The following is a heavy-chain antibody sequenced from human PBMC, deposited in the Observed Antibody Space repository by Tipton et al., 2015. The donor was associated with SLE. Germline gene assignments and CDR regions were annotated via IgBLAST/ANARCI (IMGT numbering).Heavy chain of an antibody. J-gene: IGHJ4*02. CDR3: ARDRGSGWFDY. Sequence: QLVQSGPEVKKPGSSVKVSCKASGGTFSSYAISWVRQAPGQGLEWMGWINAGNGNTNYAQKLQGRVTMTTDTSTSTAYMELRSLRSDDTAVYYCARDRGSGWFDYWGQGTLVTVSS. V-gene: IGHV1-18*01. CDR1: GGTFSSYA. D-gene: IGHD6-19*01. CDR2: INAGNGNT.